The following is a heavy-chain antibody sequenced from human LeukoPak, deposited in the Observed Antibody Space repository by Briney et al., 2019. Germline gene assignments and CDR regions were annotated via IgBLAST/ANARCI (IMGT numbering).Heavy chain of an antibody. J-gene: IGHJ3*01. CDR2: IYYSGST. V-gene: IGHV4-59*08. CDR1: GGSISSYY. CDR3: AGGGWSFDAFDF. D-gene: IGHD6-19*01. Sequence: SETLSLTCTVSGGSISSYYWSWIRQPPGKGLEWIGYIYYSGSTNYSPSLKSRVTISVDTSKNRFSLRLTSLTAADTAVYFCAGGGWSFDAFDFWGQGTTVTVSS.